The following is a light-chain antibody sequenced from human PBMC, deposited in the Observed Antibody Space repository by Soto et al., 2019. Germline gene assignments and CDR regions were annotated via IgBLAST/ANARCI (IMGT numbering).Light chain of an antibody. J-gene: IGKJ1*01. CDR3: LQYNTCPLS. Sequence: EMQMREFQSSLSGSVGDTVPITCRPCQGSGNDLAWYQQTPGQAPRLLIAAASTWQPGVPSGFRGSGSGTEFSLTISSLRSEDFATYYCLQYNTCPLSFGQGTKVDI. CDR2: AAS. V-gene: IGKV1-17*01. CDR1: QGSGND.